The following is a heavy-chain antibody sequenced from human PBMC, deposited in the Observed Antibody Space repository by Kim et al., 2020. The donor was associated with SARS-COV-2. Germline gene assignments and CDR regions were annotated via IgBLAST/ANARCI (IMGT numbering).Heavy chain of an antibody. CDR3: ARDRRWRSGWYNWFDP. CDR2: INAGNGNT. V-gene: IGHV1-3*01. D-gene: IGHD6-19*01. Sequence: ASVKVSCKASGYTFTSYAMHWVRQAPGQRLEWMGWINAGNGNTKYSQKFQGRVTITRDTSASTAYMELSSLRSEDTAVYYCARDRRWRSGWYNWFDPWGQGTLVTVST. CDR1: GYTFTSYA. J-gene: IGHJ5*02.